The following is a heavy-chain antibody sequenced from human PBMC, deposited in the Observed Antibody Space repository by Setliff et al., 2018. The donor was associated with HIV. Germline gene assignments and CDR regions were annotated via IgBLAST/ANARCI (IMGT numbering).Heavy chain of an antibody. CDR1: GFTFSNYG. V-gene: IGHV3-33*06. CDR3: AKDMGEVVSYYFDY. D-gene: IGHD3-16*01. Sequence: LRLSCAASGFTFSNYGMHWVRQAPGKGLEWVAVIWYDGNNKYYADSVKGRFTISRDTSKNTLYLQMNSLRAEDTAVYYCAKDMGEVVSYYFDYWGQGTLVTVSS. CDR2: IWYDGNNK. J-gene: IGHJ4*02.